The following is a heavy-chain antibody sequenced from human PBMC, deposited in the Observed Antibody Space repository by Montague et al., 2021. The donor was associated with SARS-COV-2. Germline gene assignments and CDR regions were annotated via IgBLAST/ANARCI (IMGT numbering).Heavy chain of an antibody. CDR3: ARGRYSSSWYGERRNWFDP. V-gene: IGHV4-34*01. CDR1: GGSFSGYY. CDR2: INHSGST. Sequence: SETLSLTCAVDGGSFSGYYWSWIRQPPGKGLERIGEINHSGSTNYNPSLKSRVTISVDTSKNQFSLKLSSVTAADTAVYYCARGRYSSSWYGERRNWFDPWGQGTLVTVSS. D-gene: IGHD6-13*01. J-gene: IGHJ5*02.